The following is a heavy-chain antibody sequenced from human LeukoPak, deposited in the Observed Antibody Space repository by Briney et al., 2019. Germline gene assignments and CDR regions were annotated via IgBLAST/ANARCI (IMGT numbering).Heavy chain of an antibody. CDR1: GGSISSGDYY. Sequence: SQTLSLTCTVSGGSISSGDYYWSWIRQPPGKGLEWIGYIYYSGGTYYNPSLKSRVTISVDTSKNQFSLKLSSVTAADTAVYYCARVHGDFYFDYWGQGTLVTVSS. CDR2: IYYSGGT. D-gene: IGHD4-17*01. V-gene: IGHV4-30-4*01. J-gene: IGHJ4*02. CDR3: ARVHGDFYFDY.